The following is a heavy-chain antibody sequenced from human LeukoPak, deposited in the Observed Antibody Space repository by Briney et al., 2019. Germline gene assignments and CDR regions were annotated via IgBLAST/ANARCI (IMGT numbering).Heavy chain of an antibody. D-gene: IGHD3-22*01. CDR3: ARDSSGYYRIDY. J-gene: IGHJ4*02. V-gene: IGHV4-59*08. CDR2: VFHSGST. Sequence: SETLSLTCTVPGGSISSYYWSWIRQPPGKGLEWIGYVFHSGSTNYTPSLKSRVTISVDTSKNQFSLKLTSVTAVDAAVYDCARDSSGYYRIDYWGQGTLVTVSS. CDR1: GGSISSYY.